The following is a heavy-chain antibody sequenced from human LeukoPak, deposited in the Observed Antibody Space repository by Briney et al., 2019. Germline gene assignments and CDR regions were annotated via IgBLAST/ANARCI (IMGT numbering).Heavy chain of an antibody. D-gene: IGHD2-15*01. CDR2: ISWNSGSI. CDR1: GFTFDDYA. Sequence: PGGSLRLSCAASGFTFDDYAMHWVRQAPGKGLEWVSGISWNSGSIGYADSVKGRFTISRDNAKNSLYLQMNSLRAEDMALYYCAKGHCSGGSCYFDYWGQGTLVTVSS. CDR3: AKGHCSGGSCYFDY. J-gene: IGHJ4*02. V-gene: IGHV3-9*03.